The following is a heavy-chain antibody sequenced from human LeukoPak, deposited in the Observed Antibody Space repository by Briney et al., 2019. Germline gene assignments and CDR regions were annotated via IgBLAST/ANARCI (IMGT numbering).Heavy chain of an antibody. D-gene: IGHD6-19*01. Sequence: PSETLSLTCTVSGGSISSYYWSWIRQPAGKGLEWIGSIYHSGSTYYNPSLKSRVTISVDTSKNQFSLKLSSVTAADTAVYYCARDPIAVAPLDYWGQGTLVTVSS. CDR2: IYHSGST. J-gene: IGHJ4*02. V-gene: IGHV4-4*07. CDR1: GGSISSYY. CDR3: ARDPIAVAPLDY.